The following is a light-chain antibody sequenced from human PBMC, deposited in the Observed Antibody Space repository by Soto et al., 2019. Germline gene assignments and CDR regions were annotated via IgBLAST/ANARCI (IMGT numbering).Light chain of an antibody. V-gene: IGLV2-14*01. CDR1: SSDVGGYNY. CDR3: SSYTSSSTDVV. CDR2: EVS. J-gene: IGLJ2*01. Sequence: QSVLTQPASVAGSPGQSITISCTGTSSDVGGYNYVSWYQQHPGKAPKLMIYEVSNRPSGVSNRFSGSKSGNTASLTISGLQAEEEAGYYCSSYTSSSTDVVFGGGTKLTVL.